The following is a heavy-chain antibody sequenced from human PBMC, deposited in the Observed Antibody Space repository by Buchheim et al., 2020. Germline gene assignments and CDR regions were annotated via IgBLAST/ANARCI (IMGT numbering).Heavy chain of an antibody. V-gene: IGHV3-48*02. CDR3: VRDLSWAFDF. CDR2: INSISKTI. J-gene: IGHJ4*02. Sequence: EVQLVESGGGLVQPGGSLRLSCAASGFAFSYFSMNWVRQAPGKGLDWVAYINSISKTIRYADSVEGRFTISRDDAKTPLFLQMNSLRDEDTAVYYCVRDLSWAFDFWGQGTL. CDR1: GFAFSYFS. D-gene: IGHD3-10*01.